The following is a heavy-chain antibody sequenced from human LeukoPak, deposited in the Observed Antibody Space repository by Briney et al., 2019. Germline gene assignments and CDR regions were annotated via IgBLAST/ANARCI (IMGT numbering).Heavy chain of an antibody. CDR1: GYTLTELS. CDR2: FDPEDGEI. CDR3: ATDPIVMVRGVIIEGFDP. V-gene: IGHV1-24*01. Sequence: ASVKVSCKVSGYTLTELSMHWVRQAPGKGLEWMGGFDPEDGEIIYAQKFRGRVTMTEDTSTDTAYMELSSLRSEDTAVYYCATDPIVMVRGVIIEGFDPWGQGILVTVSS. D-gene: IGHD3-10*01. J-gene: IGHJ5*02.